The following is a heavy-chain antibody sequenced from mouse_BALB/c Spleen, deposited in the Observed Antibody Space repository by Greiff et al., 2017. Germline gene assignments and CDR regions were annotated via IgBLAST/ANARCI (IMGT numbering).Heavy chain of an antibody. D-gene: IGHD2-4*01. Sequence: VQGVESGPGLVAPSQSLSITCTVSGFSLTGYGVNWVRQPPGKGLEWLGMIWGDGSTDYNSALKSRLSISTDNSKSQVFLKMNSLQTDDTARYYCARDGGLRRFYAMDYWGQGTSVTVSS. CDR3: ARDGGLRRFYAMDY. CDR2: IWGDGST. CDR1: GFSLTGYG. J-gene: IGHJ4*01. V-gene: IGHV2-6-7*01.